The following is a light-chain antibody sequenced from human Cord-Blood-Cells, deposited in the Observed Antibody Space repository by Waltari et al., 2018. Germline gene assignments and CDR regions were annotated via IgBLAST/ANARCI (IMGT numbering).Light chain of an antibody. CDR1: SSDVGGYNY. CDR2: EVS. CDR3: SSYTSSSTLDV. V-gene: IGLV2-14*01. Sequence: QSALTQPSSVSGSPGQSITISCTGTSSDVGGYNYVSWYQQHPGKAPKLMIYEVSKRPSGVSNRFSGSKAGNTASLTISRLQAKDEADYYCSSYTSSSTLDVFGTGTKVTVL. J-gene: IGLJ1*01.